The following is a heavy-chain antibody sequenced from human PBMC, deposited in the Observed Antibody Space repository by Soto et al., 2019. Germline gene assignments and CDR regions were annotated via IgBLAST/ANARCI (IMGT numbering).Heavy chain of an antibody. J-gene: IGHJ2*01. Sequence: EVQLVESGGDLVQPGGSLSLSCVASGFTFSNYWMHWVRQAPGKGLEWVSRINSDESSRAYADSVKGRFISSRDNDKNSLSLEMNSLRAEDTAVYYCARGIDFHFDLWGRGTLVTVSS. CDR2: INSDESSR. V-gene: IGHV3-74*01. CDR3: ARGIDFHFDL. CDR1: GFTFSNYW.